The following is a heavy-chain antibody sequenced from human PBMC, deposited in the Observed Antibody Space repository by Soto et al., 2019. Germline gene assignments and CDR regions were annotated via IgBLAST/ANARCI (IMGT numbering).Heavy chain of an antibody. Sequence: EVQLLESGGALVQPGGSLRLSCAASGFTFSNHAMNWVRQAPGKGLEWVSTISDSGSTYYADSVKGRFTISRDSSKNTLYLPMNRLRAEDTAVYYCARDPGGHYCTSTSCLYFFDHWGQGNLVIVPS. CDR2: ISDSGST. D-gene: IGHD2-2*01. J-gene: IGHJ4*02. CDR1: GFTFSNHA. CDR3: ARDPGGHYCTSTSCLYFFDH. V-gene: IGHV3-23*01.